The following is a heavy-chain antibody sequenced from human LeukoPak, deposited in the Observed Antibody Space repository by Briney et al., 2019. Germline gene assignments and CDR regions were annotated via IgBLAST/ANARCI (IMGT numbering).Heavy chain of an antibody. CDR1: GFTFSSYS. D-gene: IGHD3-22*01. V-gene: IGHV3-21*01. J-gene: IGHJ3*02. Sequence: GGSLRLSCAASGFTFSSYSMNWVRQAPGKGLEWVSSISSSSSYIYYADSVKGRFTISRDNAKNSLYLQMNSLRAEDTAVYYCARIGTPNYYDSSGQEDAFDIWGQGTMVTVSS. CDR3: ARIGTPNYYDSSGQEDAFDI. CDR2: ISSSSSYI.